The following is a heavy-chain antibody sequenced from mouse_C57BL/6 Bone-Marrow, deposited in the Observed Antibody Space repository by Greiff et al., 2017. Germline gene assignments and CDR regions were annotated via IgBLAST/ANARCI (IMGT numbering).Heavy chain of an antibody. Sequence: VQLKESGPELVKPGASVQMSCKASGYTFTDYNMHWVKQSHGKSLEWIGYINPNNGGPSYNQKFKGKATLTVNTSSSTAYMELRSLTSEDSAVYYFAKVYDGYYVKFAYWGQGTLVTVSA. CDR3: AKVYDGYYVKFAY. J-gene: IGHJ3*01. CDR1: GYTFTDYN. V-gene: IGHV1-22*01. CDR2: INPNNGGP. D-gene: IGHD2-3*01.